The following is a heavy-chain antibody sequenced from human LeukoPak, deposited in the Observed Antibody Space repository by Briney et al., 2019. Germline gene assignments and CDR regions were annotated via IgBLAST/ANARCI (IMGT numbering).Heavy chain of an antibody. CDR2: ISSNSRTV. D-gene: IGHD3-10*01. Sequence: PGGSLRLSCAASGYTFSNFGMKWVRQAPGKGVEWVSYISSNSRTVDYAESLKGRITISRDNAKNSLYLQMHSLRPDDTAVYYCARGGSSRPDYWGQGTLVTVSS. CDR1: GYTFSNFG. V-gene: IGHV3-48*01. J-gene: IGHJ4*02. CDR3: ARGGSSRPDY.